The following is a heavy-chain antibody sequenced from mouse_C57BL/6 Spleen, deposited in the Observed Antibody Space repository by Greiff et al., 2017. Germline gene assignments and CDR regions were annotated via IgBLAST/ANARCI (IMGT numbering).Heavy chain of an antibody. CDR1: GYTFTSYW. V-gene: IGHV1-5*01. D-gene: IGHD1-1*01. J-gene: IGHJ3*01. Sequence: EVQLQQSGTVLARPGASVKMSCKTSGYTFTSYWMHWVKQRPGQGLEWIGAIYPGNSDTSYNQKFKGKAKLTAVTSASTAYMALSSLTNEDSAVXYCTGARSTLYDGSEFAYWGQGTLVTVSA. CDR2: IYPGNSDT. CDR3: TGARSTLYDGSEFAY.